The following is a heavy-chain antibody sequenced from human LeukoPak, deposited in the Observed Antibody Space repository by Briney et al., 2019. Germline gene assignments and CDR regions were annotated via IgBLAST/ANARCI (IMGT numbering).Heavy chain of an antibody. CDR3: ARVGYNYGSGYFDY. CDR2: IIPILGIA. D-gene: IGHD5-18*01. Sequence: ASVKVSCKASGGTFSSYAISWVRQAPGQGLEWMGRIIPILGIANYAQKFQGRVTITADKSTSTAYMELRSLRSDDTAVYYCARVGYNYGSGYFDYWGQGTLVTVSS. V-gene: IGHV1-69*04. CDR1: GGTFSSYA. J-gene: IGHJ4*02.